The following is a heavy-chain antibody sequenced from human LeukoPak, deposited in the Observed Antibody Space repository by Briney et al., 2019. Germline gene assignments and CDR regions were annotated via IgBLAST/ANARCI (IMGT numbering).Heavy chain of an antibody. V-gene: IGHV3-53*01. CDR3: ARDRAPPTSWYFDL. CDR1: GFTVSSNY. D-gene: IGHD3-10*01. Sequence: QPGGSLRLSCAASGFTVSSNYISWVRQAPGKGLEWVSVIYSGGTTYYADSVKGRFTISRDTSKNTLYLQMNSLRAEDTAVYYCARDRAPPTSWYFDLWGRGTLVTVSS. CDR2: IYSGGTT. J-gene: IGHJ2*01.